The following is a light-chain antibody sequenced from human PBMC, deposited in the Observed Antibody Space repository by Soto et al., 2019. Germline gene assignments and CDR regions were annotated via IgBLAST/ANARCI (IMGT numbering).Light chain of an antibody. CDR1: SSNIGAGYD. Sequence: QSVLTQPPSVSGAPGQRVTISCTGSSSNIGAGYDVHWYQQLPGTAPKLLIYGNSNRPSGVPDRFSGSKSGTSASLAITGLQAEDEADYYSQSYDSSLSVYVFGTGTKSPS. J-gene: IGLJ1*01. CDR3: QSYDSSLSVYV. V-gene: IGLV1-40*01. CDR2: GNS.